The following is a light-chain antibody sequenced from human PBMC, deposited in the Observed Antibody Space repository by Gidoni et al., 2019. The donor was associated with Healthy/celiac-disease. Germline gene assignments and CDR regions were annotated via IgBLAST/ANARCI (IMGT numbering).Light chain of an antibody. CDR2: GAS. CDR3: QQYNNWHPWT. V-gene: IGKV3-15*01. Sequence: EIVMTQSPATLSVSPGERATLSCRASQRVSSNLAWYQQKPGQAPSLLIYGASTRATGIPARFSGSGSGKEYTLIISSLQSEDVAVYYCQQYNNWHPWTFGQGTKVEIK. CDR1: QRVSSN. J-gene: IGKJ1*01.